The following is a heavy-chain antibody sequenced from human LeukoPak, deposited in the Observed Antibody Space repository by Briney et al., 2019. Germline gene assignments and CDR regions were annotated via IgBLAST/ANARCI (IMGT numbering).Heavy chain of an antibody. D-gene: IGHD3-10*01. CDR1: GFTFNTYT. CDR3: ARVSFRTYYYGSGSYYLSYYFDY. V-gene: IGHV3-21*01. J-gene: IGHJ4*02. Sequence: GGSLRLSCAASGFTFNTYTMNWVRQAPGKGLEWVSSITASSTAIYSADSVKGRFTISRDNAKNSLYLQMNSLRAEDTAVYYCARVSFRTYYYGSGSYYLSYYFDYWGQGTLVTVSS. CDR2: ITASSTAI.